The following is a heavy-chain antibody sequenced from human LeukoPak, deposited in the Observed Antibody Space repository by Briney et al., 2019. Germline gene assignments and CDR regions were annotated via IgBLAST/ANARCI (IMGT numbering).Heavy chain of an antibody. J-gene: IGHJ3*02. CDR2: INHIFGTA. D-gene: IGHD2-21*02. Sequence: SVKVSCKASGGTFSSYAISWVRQAPGQGLEWMGGINHIFGTANYAQKFQGRVTITADESTSTAYMELSSLRSEDTAVYYCARSDIVVVTATPSYAFDIWGQGTMVTVSS. CDR1: GGTFSSYA. V-gene: IGHV1-69*13. CDR3: ARSDIVVVTATPSYAFDI.